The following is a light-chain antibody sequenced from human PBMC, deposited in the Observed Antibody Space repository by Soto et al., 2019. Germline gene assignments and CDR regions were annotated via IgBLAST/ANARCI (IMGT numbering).Light chain of an antibody. CDR1: QNVGGRF. Sequence: EIVLTQSPGTLSLSPGERATLSCRASQNVGGRFLAWYQQKPGQAPRLLINVASTRATGIPDRFSGSGSGTDFTLTISRLEPEDFAVYYCQQYGTSPIALGPGTRLEIK. CDR2: VAS. V-gene: IGKV3-20*01. J-gene: IGKJ5*01. CDR3: QQYGTSPIA.